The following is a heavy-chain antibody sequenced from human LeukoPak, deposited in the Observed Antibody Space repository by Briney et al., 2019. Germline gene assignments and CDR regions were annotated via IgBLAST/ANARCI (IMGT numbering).Heavy chain of an antibody. CDR1: GGSFRGYY. CDR2: INHSGST. D-gene: IGHD2-2*01. Sequence: PSETLSLTCAVYGGSFRGYYWSWIRQPPGKGLEWIGEINHSGSTNYNPSLKSRVTISVDTSKNQFSLKLSSVTAADTAVYYRAGVRKRGHRYCSSTSCYRSWFDPWGQGTLVTVSS. V-gene: IGHV4-34*01. J-gene: IGHJ5*02. CDR3: AGVRKRGHRYCSSTSCYRSWFDP.